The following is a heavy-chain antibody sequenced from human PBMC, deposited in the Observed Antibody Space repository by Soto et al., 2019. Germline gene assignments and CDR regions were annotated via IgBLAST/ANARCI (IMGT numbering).Heavy chain of an antibody. Sequence: QVQLQESGPGLVKPSQTLSLTCTVSGGSISSGGYYWSWIRQHPGKGLEWIGYIYYSGSTCYNPSLKSRVTISVDTSKNQFSLKLSSVTAADTAVYYCARDLSYYGSGSSHSHYYGMDVWGQGTTVTVSS. CDR3: ARDLSYYGSGSSHSHYYGMDV. J-gene: IGHJ6*02. V-gene: IGHV4-31*03. D-gene: IGHD3-10*01. CDR1: GGSISSGGYY. CDR2: IYYSGST.